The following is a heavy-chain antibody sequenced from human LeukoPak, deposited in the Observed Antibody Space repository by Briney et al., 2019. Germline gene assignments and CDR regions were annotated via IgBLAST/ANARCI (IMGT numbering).Heavy chain of an antibody. CDR1: GGSFSGYY. D-gene: IGHD6-19*01. CDR3: AGSRYSSGWYRVDP. V-gene: IGHV4-34*01. CDR2: INHSGST. J-gene: IGHJ5*02. Sequence: SETQSLTCADYGGSFSGYYWSWIRQPPGKGLEWIGEINHSGSTNYNPSLKSRVTISVDTSKNQFSLKLSSVTAADTAVYYCAGSRYSSGWYRVDPWGQGTLVTVSS.